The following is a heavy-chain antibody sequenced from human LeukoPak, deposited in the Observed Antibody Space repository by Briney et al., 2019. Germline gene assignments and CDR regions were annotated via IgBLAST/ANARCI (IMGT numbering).Heavy chain of an antibody. V-gene: IGHV3-7*05. CDR1: GITFGSYW. Sequence: GGSLRLSCAASGITFGSYWMTWVRQAPGKGLECVANIKPDGSEKHYVDSVEGRFTISRDNAKNSLFLEMNSLRAEDTAVYYCARGRMAVASSYEYWGPGNLDPVSS. J-gene: IGHJ4*02. D-gene: IGHD6-19*01. CDR3: ARGRMAVASSYEY. CDR2: IKPDGSEK.